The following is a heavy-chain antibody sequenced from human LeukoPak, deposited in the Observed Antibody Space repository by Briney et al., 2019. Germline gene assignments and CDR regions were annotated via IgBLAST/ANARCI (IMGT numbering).Heavy chain of an antibody. J-gene: IGHJ4*02. V-gene: IGHV1-2*02. CDR2: VDPRSGIT. Sequence: GASVKVSCKASGYTFTRYYMHWVRQAPGQGLEWMGWVDPRSGITKCTQKFQGRVTMTRDTSINTVYVDLSGLTLDDTAVYYCATDNYGMLDYWGQGTLVTVSS. D-gene: IGHD3-9*01. CDR1: GYTFTRYY. CDR3: ATDNYGMLDY.